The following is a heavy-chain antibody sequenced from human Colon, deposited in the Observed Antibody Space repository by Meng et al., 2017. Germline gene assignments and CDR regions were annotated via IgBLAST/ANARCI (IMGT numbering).Heavy chain of an antibody. J-gene: IGHJ4*02. D-gene: IGHD1-1*01. V-gene: IGHV3-21*01. Sequence: VQLVESGGGLVKAGGSLRLSCAASGFTFSLYAINWVRQAPGEGLEWVASITSSSNYIHYSDSVKGRFTVSRDNARNSSYLQMDSLRAEDTAVYYCARVGTARPFDYWGQGTLVTVSS. CDR2: ITSSSNYI. CDR3: ARVGTARPFDY. CDR1: GFTFSLYA.